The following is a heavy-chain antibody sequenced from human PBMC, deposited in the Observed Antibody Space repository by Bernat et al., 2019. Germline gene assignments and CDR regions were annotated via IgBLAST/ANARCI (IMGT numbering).Heavy chain of an antibody. V-gene: IGHV3-23*04. CDR2: ISGSGGST. Sequence: VQLVESGGGVVQPGRSLRLSCAASGFTFSSYGMHWVRQAPGKGLEWVSAISGSGGSTYYADSVKGRFTISRDNSKNTLYLQMNSLRAEDTAVYYCAKSPYSLGFGDVEFDYWGQGTLVTVSS. CDR1: GFTFSSYG. J-gene: IGHJ4*02. CDR3: AKSPYSLGFGDVEFDY. D-gene: IGHD3-10*01.